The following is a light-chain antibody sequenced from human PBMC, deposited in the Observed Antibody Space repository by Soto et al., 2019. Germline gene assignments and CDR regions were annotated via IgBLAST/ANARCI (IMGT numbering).Light chain of an antibody. Sequence: QSALTQPPSASGSPGQSVTISCTGTSSDVGGYNYVSWYQQHPGKAPKLMIYEVSKRPSGVPDRFSGSKSGNTASLTVSGLQAEHEADYYCSSYAGSTPYVFGTGTKLTLL. V-gene: IGLV2-8*01. CDR1: SSDVGGYNY. CDR2: EVS. J-gene: IGLJ1*01. CDR3: SSYAGSTPYV.